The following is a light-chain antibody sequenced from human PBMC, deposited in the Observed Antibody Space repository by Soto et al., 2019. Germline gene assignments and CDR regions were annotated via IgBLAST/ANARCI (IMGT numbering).Light chain of an antibody. CDR2: DTA. CDR3: QQRANWPGT. CDR1: QSVANY. J-gene: IGKJ1*01. V-gene: IGKV3-11*01. Sequence: IVLIQSPATLSLSPGERATLSCRDSQSVANYLAWYQQKPGQAPRLLLYDTANMATDIPARFSGSGSGTDFTLTSSSLEPEDVAIYYCQQRANWPGTFVQGTKVEVK.